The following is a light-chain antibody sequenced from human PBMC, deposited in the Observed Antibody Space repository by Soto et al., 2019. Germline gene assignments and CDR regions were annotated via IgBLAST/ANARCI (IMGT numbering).Light chain of an antibody. J-gene: IGKJ2*01. CDR3: QWYGSSPPGYT. Sequence: EIVLTQSPGTLSLSPGERATLSCRASQSVSSSYLAWYQQKPGQAPRILIYGASSRATGIPDRFSGSGSGTDFTLTISRLEPEDFAVYYCQWYGSSPPGYTFGQGTKLEIK. CDR1: QSVSSSY. V-gene: IGKV3-20*01. CDR2: GAS.